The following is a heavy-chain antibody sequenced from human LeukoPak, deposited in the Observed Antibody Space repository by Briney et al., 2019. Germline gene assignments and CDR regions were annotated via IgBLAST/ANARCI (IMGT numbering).Heavy chain of an antibody. D-gene: IGHD1-26*01. Sequence: ASVKVSCKVSGYTFTSYGISWVRQAPGQGLEWMGWISAYNGNTNYAQKLQGRVTMTTDTSTSTAYMELRSLRSDDTAVYYCARVVGANADNWFDPWGQGTLVTVSS. CDR2: ISAYNGNT. CDR1: GYTFTSYG. V-gene: IGHV1-18*01. CDR3: ARVVGANADNWFDP. J-gene: IGHJ5*02.